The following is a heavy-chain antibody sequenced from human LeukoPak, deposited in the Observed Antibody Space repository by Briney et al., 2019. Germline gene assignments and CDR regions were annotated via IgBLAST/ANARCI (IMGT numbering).Heavy chain of an antibody. CDR2: INPTSGGT. CDR3: ARDRIQLWLPNHFDY. CDR1: GYTFTDYY. V-gene: IGHV1-2*02. D-gene: IGHD5-18*01. J-gene: IGHJ4*02. Sequence: ASVKVSCKAAGYTFTDYYIHWVRQAHGQGLEWVGWINPTSGGTTYAQRFQGRVTVTRDTSISTAYMELTRLRSDDTAVYCCARDRIQLWLPNHFDYWGQGTVVTVSS.